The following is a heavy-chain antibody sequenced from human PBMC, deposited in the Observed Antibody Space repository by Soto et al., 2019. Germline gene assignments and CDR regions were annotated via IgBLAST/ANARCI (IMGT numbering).Heavy chain of an antibody. CDR3: VRESKLYDGDPSSAFNI. V-gene: IGHV3-30*02. CDR1: GFTSTYF. Sequence: GGSLRLSXVASGFTSTYFMHWVRQAPGKGLEWVALIRYDGGDIKYVDSVKGRFTISRDNSKNTLYLQMNNLRAEDTAVYYCVRESKLYDGDPSSAFNIWGQGTVVTVSS. D-gene: IGHD2-8*01. J-gene: IGHJ3*02. CDR2: IRYDGGDI.